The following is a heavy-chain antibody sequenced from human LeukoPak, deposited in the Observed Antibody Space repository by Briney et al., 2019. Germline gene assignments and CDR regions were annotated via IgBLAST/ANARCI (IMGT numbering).Heavy chain of an antibody. Sequence: GGSLRLSCAASGFTFSSYGMHWVRQAPGKGLEWVAVISYDGSNKYYADSVKGRFTISRDNSKNTLYLQMNSLRAEDTAVYYCAKGLRYFDRYYYGMDVWGQGTTVTVSS. J-gene: IGHJ6*02. CDR3: AKGLRYFDRYYYGMDV. CDR2: ISYDGSNK. V-gene: IGHV3-30*18. CDR1: GFTFSSYG. D-gene: IGHD3-9*01.